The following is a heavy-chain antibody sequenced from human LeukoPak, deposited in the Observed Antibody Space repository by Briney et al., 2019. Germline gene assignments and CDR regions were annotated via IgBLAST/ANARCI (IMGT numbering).Heavy chain of an antibody. D-gene: IGHD3-22*01. J-gene: IGHJ4*02. Sequence: KTGGSLRLSCAASGFTFINAWMSWVRQAPGKGLEWVGRIKSKTEGGTIDYAAPVEGRFTISRDDSKNTLYLQMNSLKTEDTAVYYCTTYLHYYDSSGYYRTFEYWGQGTLVTVSS. CDR3: TTYLHYYDSSGYYRTFEY. V-gene: IGHV3-15*01. CDR2: IKSKTEGGTI. CDR1: GFTFINAW.